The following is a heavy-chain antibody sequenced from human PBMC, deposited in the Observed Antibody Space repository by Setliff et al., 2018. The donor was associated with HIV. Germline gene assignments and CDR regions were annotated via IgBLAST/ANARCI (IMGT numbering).Heavy chain of an antibody. CDR1: KYTFTNYE. Sequence: GGSLRLSCTASKYTFTNYELNWVRQAPGKGLEWISYISTTASHIYYADSVKGRFTISRDSAKNSLYLEMKSLRAEDTAVYYCATKEPGTTYFQHWGQGTLVTVSS. V-gene: IGHV3-48*03. J-gene: IGHJ1*01. CDR3: ATKEPGTTYFQH. D-gene: IGHD1-1*01. CDR2: ISTTASHI.